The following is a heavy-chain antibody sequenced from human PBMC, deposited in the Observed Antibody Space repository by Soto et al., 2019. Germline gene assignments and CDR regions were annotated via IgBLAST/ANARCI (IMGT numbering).Heavy chain of an antibody. CDR3: ARVVVAETDWFDP. V-gene: IGHV3-30-3*01. CDR2: ISYDGSNK. D-gene: IGHD2-15*01. CDR1: GFTFSSYA. J-gene: IGHJ5*02. Sequence: PGGSLRLSCAASGFTFSSYAMHWVRQAPGKGLEWVAVISYDGSNKYYADPVKGRFTISRDNSKNTLYLQMNSLRAEDTAVYYCARVVVAETDWFDPWGQGTLVTVSS.